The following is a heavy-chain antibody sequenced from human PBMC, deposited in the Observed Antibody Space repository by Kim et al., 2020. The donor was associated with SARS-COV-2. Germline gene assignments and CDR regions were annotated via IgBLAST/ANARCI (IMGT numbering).Heavy chain of an antibody. CDR2: ISYSGNS. CDR1: GGSIRSGGKF. CDR3: ARCQPLEY. J-gene: IGHJ4*02. V-gene: IGHV4-31*03. Sequence: SETLSLTCSVSGGSIRSGGKFWTWIRQHPAKGLEWIGYISYSGNSHYSPSLRSRVSISLQTSENQFSLELTYLTAADTAVYYCARCQPLEYWGQGIRVTV. D-gene: IGHD2-2*01.